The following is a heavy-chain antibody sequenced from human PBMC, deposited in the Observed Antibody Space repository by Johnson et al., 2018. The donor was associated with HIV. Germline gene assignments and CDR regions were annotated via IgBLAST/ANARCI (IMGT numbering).Heavy chain of an antibody. CDR1: GFTFSDYY. CDR3: AREGPPRAFDI. V-gene: IGHV3-66*01. Sequence: VQLVESGGGLVKPGGSLRLSCAASGFTFSDYYMSWVRQAPGKGLEWVSLIDSGGTTNYEDSVKGRFTISRNDSKNTLYLQMNSLRAEDTAVYYCAREGPPRAFDIWGQGTMVTVSS. J-gene: IGHJ3*02. CDR2: IDSGGTT.